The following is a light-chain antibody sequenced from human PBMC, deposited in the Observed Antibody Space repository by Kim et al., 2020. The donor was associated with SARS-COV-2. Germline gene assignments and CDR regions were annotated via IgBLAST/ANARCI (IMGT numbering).Light chain of an antibody. CDR1: SSAVGGYNY. CDR2: DVS. V-gene: IGLV2-14*03. CDR3: SSYTSSSTRV. Sequence: GQSITISCTGTSSAVGGYNYVSWYQQHPGKAPNLMIYDVSNRPSGVSNRFSGSKSGNTASLTISGLQAEDEADYYCSSYTSSSTRVFGGGTQLTVL. J-gene: IGLJ3*02.